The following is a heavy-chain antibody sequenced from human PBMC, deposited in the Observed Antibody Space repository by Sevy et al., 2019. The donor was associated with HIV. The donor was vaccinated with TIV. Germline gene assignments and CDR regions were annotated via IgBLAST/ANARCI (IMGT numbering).Heavy chain of an antibody. CDR2: INHSGST. CDR1: GGSFSGYY. J-gene: IGHJ4*02. V-gene: IGHV4-34*01. D-gene: IGHD3-10*01. Sequence: SETLSLTCAVYGGSFSGYYWSWIRQPPGKGLEWIGEINHSGSTNYNPSLKSRVTISVDTSKNQFSLKLSSVTAADTAVYYCARGWYYGSGRKFDYWGQGTLVTVSS. CDR3: ARGWYYGSGRKFDY.